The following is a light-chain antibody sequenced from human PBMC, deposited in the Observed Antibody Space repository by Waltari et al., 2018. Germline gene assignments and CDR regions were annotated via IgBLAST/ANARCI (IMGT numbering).Light chain of an antibody. Sequence: DIVMTQSPDSLAVSLGERATINCKSSQSVLYSSNNKNYLAWYQQKPGQPPKLLICWASIRDSGVPDRFSGSGSGTEFTLTISSLQAEDVAVYYCQQYYSTPPTFGQGTKVEIK. CDR3: QQYYSTPPT. V-gene: IGKV4-1*01. J-gene: IGKJ1*01. CDR1: QSVLYSSNNKNY. CDR2: WAS.